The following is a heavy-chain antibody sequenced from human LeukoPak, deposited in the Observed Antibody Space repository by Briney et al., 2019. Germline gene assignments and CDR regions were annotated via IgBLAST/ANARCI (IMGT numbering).Heavy chain of an antibody. CDR1: GGSISSGDYY. D-gene: IGHD6-6*01. Sequence: SETLALTCTVSGGSISSGDYYWSWIRQPPRTGLEWIGYIYYSGSTYYNPSLKSRVTISVDTSKNQFSLKLSSVTAADSAVYYCARREYSSSQPFDYWGQGTLVTVSS. CDR2: IYYSGST. CDR3: ARREYSSSQPFDY. V-gene: IGHV4-30-4*08. J-gene: IGHJ4*02.